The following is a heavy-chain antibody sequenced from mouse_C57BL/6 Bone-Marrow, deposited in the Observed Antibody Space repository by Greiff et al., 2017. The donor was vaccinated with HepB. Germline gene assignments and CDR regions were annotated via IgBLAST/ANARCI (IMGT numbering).Heavy chain of an antibody. CDR3: ARRGLRRVYYAMDY. V-gene: IGHV1-18*01. Sequence: EVKLMESGPELVKPGASVKIPCKASGYTFTDYNMDWVKQSHGKSLEWIGDINPNNGGTIYNQKFKGKATLTVDKSSSTAYMELRSLTSEDTAVYYCARRGLRRVYYAMDYWGQGTSVTVSS. CDR1: GYTFTDYN. D-gene: IGHD2-4*01. CDR2: INPNNGGT. J-gene: IGHJ4*01.